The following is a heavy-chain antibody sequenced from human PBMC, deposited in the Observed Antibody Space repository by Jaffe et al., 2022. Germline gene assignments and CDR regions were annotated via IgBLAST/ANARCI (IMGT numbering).Heavy chain of an antibody. CDR3: ARGTDFLY. D-gene: IGHD2-2*01. CDR1: GDSVSSTGAC. CDR2: TYYRSKWYN. V-gene: IGHV6-1*01. J-gene: IGHJ1*01. Sequence: QVQLQQSGPRLVKPSQTLSLTCAISGDSVSSTGACWNWIRQSPSRGLEWLGRTYYRSKWYNEYGSSVKSRITINPDTSKNQISLQLSSVTPEDTAIYYCARGTDFLYWGQGTLVTVSS.